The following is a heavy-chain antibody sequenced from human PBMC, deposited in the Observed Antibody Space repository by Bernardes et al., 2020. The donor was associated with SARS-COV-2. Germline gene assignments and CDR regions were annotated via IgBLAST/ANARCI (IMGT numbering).Heavy chain of an antibody. CDR1: GFSFSDYG. Sequence: GGSLRLSCAAPGFSFSDYGMHRVRQAPGKGLEWVGVMWFDGSNKFYGDFVEDRFTISSYNSRNTLILQMNSMRAEGTAAYYCAWQHYYDNSGLCDSWGQGTLVIVSS. D-gene: IGHD3-22*01. V-gene: IGHV3-33*01. CDR2: MWFDGSNK. CDR3: AWQHYYDNSGLCDS. J-gene: IGHJ4*02.